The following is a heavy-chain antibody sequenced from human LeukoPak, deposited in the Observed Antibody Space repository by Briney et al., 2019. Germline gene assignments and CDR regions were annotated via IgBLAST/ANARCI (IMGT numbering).Heavy chain of an antibody. CDR1: GGSISSYY. CDR2: IYYSGST. CDR3: ARSASAPWGI. V-gene: IGHV4-59*01. D-gene: IGHD1-26*01. J-gene: IGHJ3*02. Sequence: SETLSLTCTVSGGSISSYYWSWIRQPPGKGLEWIGYIYYSGSTNYNPSLKSRVTISVDTSKNQLSLKLSSVTAADTAVYYCARSASAPWGIWGQGTMVTVSS.